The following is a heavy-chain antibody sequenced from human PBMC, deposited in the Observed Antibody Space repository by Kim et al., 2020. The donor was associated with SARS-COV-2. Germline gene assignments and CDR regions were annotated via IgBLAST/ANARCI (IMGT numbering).Heavy chain of an antibody. D-gene: IGHD2-21*01. CDR2: IDGSDGTT. V-gene: IGHV3-23*01. CDR3: LKGGWGWIWDY. Sequence: GGSLRLSCTTSGFTFTGHAMSWVRQAPGKGLEWVSFIDGSDGTTYYVDSVKGRFSISRDDSKNTLYLQMSALRDDGTAAYYCLKGGWGWIWDYWGQGTLVTVSS. CDR1: GFTFTGHA. J-gene: IGHJ4*02.